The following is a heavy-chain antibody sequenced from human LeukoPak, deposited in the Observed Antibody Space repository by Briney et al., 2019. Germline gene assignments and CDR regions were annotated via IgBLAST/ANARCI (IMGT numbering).Heavy chain of an antibody. D-gene: IGHD3-9*01. CDR2: ISSSSSYI. Sequence: PGGSLRLSCAASGFTFSSYSMNWVRQAPGKGLEWVSSISSSSSYIYYADSVEGRFTISRDNAKNSLYLQMNSLRAEDTAVYYCARAPHYDILTGYCYFDYWGQGTLVTVSS. V-gene: IGHV3-21*01. CDR1: GFTFSSYS. J-gene: IGHJ4*02. CDR3: ARAPHYDILTGYCYFDY.